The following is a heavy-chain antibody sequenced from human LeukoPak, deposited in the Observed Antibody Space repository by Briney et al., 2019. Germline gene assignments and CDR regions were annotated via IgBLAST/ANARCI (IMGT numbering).Heavy chain of an antibody. D-gene: IGHD6-13*01. Sequence: PGGSLRLSCAASGFTFSSYWMSWVRQAPGKGLEWVANINQDGSERYYVDSVKGRFTISRDNAKNSLYLQVNSLRAEDTAVYYCARDRYGSSWYDYWGQGTLVTVSS. V-gene: IGHV3-7*01. CDR2: INQDGSER. CDR1: GFTFSSYW. J-gene: IGHJ4*02. CDR3: ARDRYGSSWYDY.